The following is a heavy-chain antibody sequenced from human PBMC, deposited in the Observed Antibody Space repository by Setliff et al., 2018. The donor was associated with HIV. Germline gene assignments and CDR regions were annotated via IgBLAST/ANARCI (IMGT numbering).Heavy chain of an antibody. V-gene: IGHV4-4*07. CDR2: IYSSGRT. D-gene: IGHD2-2*01. CDR1: GGSISNYY. Sequence: PSETLSLTCTVSGGSISNYYWSWIRQPAGKGLEWIGRIYSSGRTNYNPSLKSRVTMSLATSKNQFSLKLSSVTAADTAVYYCAREPYQLQTEDGMDVWGQGTTVTVS. J-gene: IGHJ6*02. CDR3: AREPYQLQTEDGMDV.